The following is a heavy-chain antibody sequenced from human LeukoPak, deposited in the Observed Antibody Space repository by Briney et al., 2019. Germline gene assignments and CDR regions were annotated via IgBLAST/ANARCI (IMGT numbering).Heavy chain of an antibody. CDR2: IYYSGST. CDR3: ARDRFSGHSDYDPYNFYYGMDV. D-gene: IGHD5-12*01. CDR1: GGSISRGDYY. Sequence: SQTLSLTCTVSGGSISRGDYYWSWIRQSPGKGLEWIGYIYYSGSTYYNPSLKSRVTISIDTSKNQFSLKLTSVTAADTAVYFCARDRFSGHSDYDPYNFYYGMDVWGQGTTVTVSS. J-gene: IGHJ6*02. V-gene: IGHV4-30-4*08.